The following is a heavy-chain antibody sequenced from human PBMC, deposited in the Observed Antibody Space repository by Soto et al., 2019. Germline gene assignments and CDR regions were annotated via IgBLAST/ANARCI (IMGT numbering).Heavy chain of an antibody. CDR3: AAGEASSRNLAPYYLVF. J-gene: IGHJ4*02. V-gene: IGHV4-59*01. CDR2: IHYSGTT. CDR1: GGSMRNYF. D-gene: IGHD6-13*01. Sequence: KASETLSLTCTVSGGSMRNYFWTWIRQPPGKGLEWIGYIHYSGTTSFFPSYNPSLRSRVTISEDTSKNQFSLKLLSVTTADTAVYFCAAGEASSRNLAPYYLVFGGQGTLETVSS.